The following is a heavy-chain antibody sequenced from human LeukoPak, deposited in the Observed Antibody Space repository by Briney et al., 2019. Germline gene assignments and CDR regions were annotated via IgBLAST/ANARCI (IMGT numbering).Heavy chain of an antibody. Sequence: EGSLRLSCAASGFTFSSYWMLWVRQTPGQGLVWVSRISPDGSSTSYADSVKGRFTISRDNAKNTLYLQMNSLKTEDTAVYYCTRDKRVEVYSSGWYGGGYWGQGTLVTVSS. D-gene: IGHD6-19*01. CDR2: ISPDGSST. V-gene: IGHV3-74*01. CDR3: TRDKRVEVYSSGWYGGGY. J-gene: IGHJ4*02. CDR1: GFTFSSYW.